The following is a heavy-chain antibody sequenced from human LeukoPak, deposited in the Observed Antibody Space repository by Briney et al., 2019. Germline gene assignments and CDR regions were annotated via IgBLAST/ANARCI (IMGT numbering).Heavy chain of an antibody. CDR2: IYYSGST. D-gene: IGHD2-2*01. J-gene: IGHJ4*02. CDR3: AREGQLLQGIDY. CDR1: GGSISSYY. Sequence: SETLSLTCTVSGGSISSYYWSWIRQPPGKGLEWIGYIYYSGSTNYNPSLKSRVTISVDTSKNQFSLKLSSVTALDTAVYYCAREGQLLQGIDYWGQGTLVTVSS. V-gene: IGHV4-59*01.